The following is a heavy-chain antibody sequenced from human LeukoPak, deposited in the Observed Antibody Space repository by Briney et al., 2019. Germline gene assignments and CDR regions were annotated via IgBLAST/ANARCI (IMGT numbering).Heavy chain of an antibody. J-gene: IGHJ5*02. V-gene: IGHV3-23*01. CDR2: TVSRGTT. Sequence: SGGSLRLSCVASGFTFTSDAMNWVRQAPGKGLEWVSSTVSRGTTQYADSVMGRFTVSRDTSKNTLYLQMNSLRADDTAVYYCAKCSTSAYTTGWCNWIDPWGQGTLVTVSS. CDR1: GFTFTSDA. D-gene: IGHD6-19*01. CDR3: AKCSTSAYTTGWCNWIDP.